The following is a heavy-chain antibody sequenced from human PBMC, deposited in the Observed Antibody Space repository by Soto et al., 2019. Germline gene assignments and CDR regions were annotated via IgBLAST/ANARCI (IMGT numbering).Heavy chain of an antibody. Sequence: LSLTCVVSGNSISTTNWWSWVRQSPGKGLEWIGEIYHSGSTNYNPSLKSRVTISVDKSKNQFSLKLSSVTAADTAVYYCARDVGYHYDGSPSGQFDFWGQGTLVTVSS. CDR3: ARDVGYHYDGSPSGQFDF. CDR1: GNSISTTNW. CDR2: IYHSGST. V-gene: IGHV4-4*02. J-gene: IGHJ4*02. D-gene: IGHD3-22*01.